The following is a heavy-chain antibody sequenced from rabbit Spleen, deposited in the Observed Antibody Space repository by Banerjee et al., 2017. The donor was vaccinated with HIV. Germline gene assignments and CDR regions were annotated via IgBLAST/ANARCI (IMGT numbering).Heavy chain of an antibody. D-gene: IGHD1-1*01. CDR2: IDVAKYGTT. Sequence: QEQLEESGGDLVKPGASLALTCKASGLDFSSRYWICWVRQAPGKGLEWIACIDVAKYGTTYYASWARGRFTISKTSSTTVTLQMTSLTVADTATYFCARDSGSGHYIDVLFSLWGPGTLVTVS. J-gene: IGHJ4*01. V-gene: IGHV1S45*01. CDR3: ARDSGSGHYIDVLFSL. CDR1: GLDFSSRYW.